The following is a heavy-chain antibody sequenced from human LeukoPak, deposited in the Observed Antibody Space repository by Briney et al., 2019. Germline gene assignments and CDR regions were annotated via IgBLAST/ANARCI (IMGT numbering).Heavy chain of an antibody. CDR1: GFTFSNAW. CDR2: IKSKTDGGTT. CDR3: TTDFGSWSGYYRDY. J-gene: IGHJ4*02. Sequence: PGGSLRLSCAASGFTFSNAWMSGVRQAPGKGLEWVGRIKSKTDGGTTDYAAPVKGRFTISRDDSKNTLYLQMNSLKTEDTAVYYCTTDFGSWSGYYRDYWGQGTLVTVSS. V-gene: IGHV3-15*01. D-gene: IGHD3-3*01.